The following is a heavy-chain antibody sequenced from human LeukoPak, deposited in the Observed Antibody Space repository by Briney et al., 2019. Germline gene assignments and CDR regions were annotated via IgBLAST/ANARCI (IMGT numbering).Heavy chain of an antibody. Sequence: PGGSLRLSCAASGFTLRNFALTWVRQAPGKGLECVASINVGGGNTYYADSVKGRFTISRDNSKNTLYLQMNSLRAEDTAVYYCAREGLRFLERLSLSAFDIWGQGTMVTVSS. D-gene: IGHD3-3*01. CDR3: AREGLRFLERLSLSAFDI. J-gene: IGHJ3*02. CDR1: GFTLRNFA. CDR2: INVGGGNT. V-gene: IGHV3-23*01.